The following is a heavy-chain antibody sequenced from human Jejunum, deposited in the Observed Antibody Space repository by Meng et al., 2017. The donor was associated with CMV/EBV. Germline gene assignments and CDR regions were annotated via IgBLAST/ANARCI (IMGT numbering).Heavy chain of an antibody. CDR3: ARDRYCTNGVCYTHFDS. CDR2: VSSVSSYT. V-gene: IGHV3-11*06. CDR1: GLTFDDYY. J-gene: IGHJ4*02. Sequence: LVEAGVGLVKPGGSLRISVAAFGLTFDDYYRNWSRQATGKGLEWVSSVSSVSSYTNYADSVKGRFTISRDNAKNSLYLQMNSLRAEDTAVYYCARDRYCTNGVCYTHFDSWGQGTLVTVSS. D-gene: IGHD2-8*01.